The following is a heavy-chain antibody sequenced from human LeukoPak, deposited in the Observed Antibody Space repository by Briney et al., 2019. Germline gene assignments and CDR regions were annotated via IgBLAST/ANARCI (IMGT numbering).Heavy chain of an antibody. J-gene: IGHJ4*02. CDR3: ARLSYDGEGY. CDR1: GYTFTTYG. D-gene: IGHD3-10*01. Sequence: GASVKVSCKTSGYTFTTYGISWVRQAPGQGLEYMGWISAFTGNTNYAQKFQGRVAMTMDTSTSTVEMELRSPKYDDTAVYFCARLSYDGEGYWGQGTLVTVSS. CDR2: ISAFTGNT. V-gene: IGHV1-18*01.